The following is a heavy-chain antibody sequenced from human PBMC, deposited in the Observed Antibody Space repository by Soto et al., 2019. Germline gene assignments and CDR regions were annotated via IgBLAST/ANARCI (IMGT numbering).Heavy chain of an antibody. CDR1: GNSFTGYY. D-gene: IGHD5-12*01. V-gene: IGHV1-2*02. Sequence: QVQMVQSGAEVKKPGASVKVSCKASGNSFTGYYVHWVRQAPGQGLEWMGWINPKSGGTKYAQKFQGRVTMTRDTSINRAYMELSSLRSDDTAVYFCARDGVVPTMDWGQGTLVTVSS. J-gene: IGHJ4*02. CDR2: INPKSGGT. CDR3: ARDGVVPTMD.